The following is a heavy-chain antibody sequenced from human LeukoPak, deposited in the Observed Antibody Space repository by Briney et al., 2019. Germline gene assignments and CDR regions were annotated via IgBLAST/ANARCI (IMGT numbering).Heavy chain of an antibody. D-gene: IGHD4-17*01. V-gene: IGHV3-30-3*01. J-gene: IGHJ4*02. CDR1: GFTFSSYA. CDR3: ARVRGTVPSRRIYYFDY. Sequence: GGSLRLSCAASGFTFSSYAMHWVRQAPGKGLEWVAVISYDGSNKYYADSVKGRFTISRDNSKNTLYLQMNSLRAEDTAVYYCARVRGTVPSRRIYYFDYWGQGTLVTVSS. CDR2: ISYDGSNK.